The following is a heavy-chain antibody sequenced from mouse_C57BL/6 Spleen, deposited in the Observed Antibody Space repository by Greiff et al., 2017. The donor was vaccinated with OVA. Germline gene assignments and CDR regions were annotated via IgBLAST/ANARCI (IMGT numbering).Heavy chain of an antibody. CDR1: GFTFTDYY. Sequence: EVKLVESGGGLVQPGGSLSLSCAASGFTFTDYYMSWVRQPPGKALEWLGFIRNKANGYTTEYSASVKGRFTISRDNSQSSLYLQMNALRAEDSATYYCARSRTTVAYFDYWGQGTTLTVSS. CDR2: IRNKANGYTT. J-gene: IGHJ2*01. D-gene: IGHD1-1*01. V-gene: IGHV7-3*01. CDR3: ARSRTTVAYFDY.